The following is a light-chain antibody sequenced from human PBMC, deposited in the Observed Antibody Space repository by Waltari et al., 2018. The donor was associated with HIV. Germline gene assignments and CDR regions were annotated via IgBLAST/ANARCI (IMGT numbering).Light chain of an antibody. J-gene: IGLJ3*02. CDR2: GNS. CDR3: QSYDSSLSGWV. CDR1: SSNIGAGYD. Sequence: QSVLTQPPSVSGAPGQRVTISCTGRSSNIGAGYDVHWYQQLPGTDPNLLIYGNSNRPSGVPDRFSGSKSGTSASLAITGLQAEDEADYYCQSYDSSLSGWVFGGGTKLTVL. V-gene: IGLV1-40*01.